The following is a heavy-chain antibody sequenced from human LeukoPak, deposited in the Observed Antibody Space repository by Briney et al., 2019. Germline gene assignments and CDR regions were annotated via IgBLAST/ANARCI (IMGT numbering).Heavy chain of an antibody. J-gene: IGHJ4*02. V-gene: IGHV1-69*01. CDR2: IIPIFGTA. D-gene: IGHD3-3*01. CDR3: ARAGKLRFLEEAWFDY. Sequence: SVKVSCKASGGTFSSYAISWVRQAPGQGLEWMGGIIPIFGTANYAQKFQGRVTITADESTSTACMELSSLRSEDTAVYYCARAGKLRFLEEAWFDYGGQGTLVTVSS. CDR1: GGTFSSYA.